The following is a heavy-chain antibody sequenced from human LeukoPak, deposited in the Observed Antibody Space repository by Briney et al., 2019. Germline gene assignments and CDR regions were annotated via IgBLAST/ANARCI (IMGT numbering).Heavy chain of an antibody. CDR2: IHYSGST. CDR3: ARDRGNTDYYFDY. D-gene: IGHD1/OR15-1a*01. J-gene: IGHJ4*02. CDR1: GDSVSSGSYY. V-gene: IGHV4-61*01. Sequence: PSETLSLTCTVSGDSVSSGSYYWSWIRQPPGKGLEWIGYIHYSGSTNYNPSLKSRVTISVDTSKNQFSLKLSSVTAADTAVYYCARDRGNTDYYFDYWGQGTLVTVSS.